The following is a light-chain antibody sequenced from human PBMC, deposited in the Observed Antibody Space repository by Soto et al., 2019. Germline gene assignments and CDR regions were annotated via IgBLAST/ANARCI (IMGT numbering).Light chain of an antibody. J-gene: IGKJ1*01. CDR2: GAS. CDR1: QSVSSN. V-gene: IGKV3-15*01. CDR3: QQFNNWPPT. Sequence: EIVMTQSPATLSVSPGERATLSCRASQSVSSNLAWYQQKPGQAPRLLFYGASTRATGIPARFSGSGSGTEFTLTISSLQSEDSADYYCQQFNNWPPTFGQGTKVDI.